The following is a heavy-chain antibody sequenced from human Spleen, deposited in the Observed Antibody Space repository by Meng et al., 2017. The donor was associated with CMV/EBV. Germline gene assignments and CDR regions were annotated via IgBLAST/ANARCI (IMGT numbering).Heavy chain of an antibody. V-gene: IGHV1-2*02. J-gene: IGHJ4*02. CDR2: LNPHGGFT. Sequence: WVRQAPGHGPAWMGWLNPHGGFTHYAQNFQGRVTMTRDTSISTAYMELNSLRSDDTAVYYCARDVGKYCTGNNCDFFVGATIDYWGQGTLVTVSS. D-gene: IGHD2-8*02. CDR3: ARDVGKYCTGNNCDFFVGATIDY.